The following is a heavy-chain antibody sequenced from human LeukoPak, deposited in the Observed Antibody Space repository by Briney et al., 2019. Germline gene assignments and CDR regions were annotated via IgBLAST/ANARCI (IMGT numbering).Heavy chain of an antibody. Sequence: ASVKVSCKASGYTFTSYGISWVRQAPGQGLEWMGWISAYNGNTNYAQKLQGRVTMTEDTSTDTAYMELSSLRSEDTAVYYCASVDFLLWFGGHFDYWGQGTLVTVSS. V-gene: IGHV1-18*01. CDR1: GYTFTSYG. CDR3: ASVDFLLWFGGHFDY. J-gene: IGHJ4*02. D-gene: IGHD3-10*01. CDR2: ISAYNGNT.